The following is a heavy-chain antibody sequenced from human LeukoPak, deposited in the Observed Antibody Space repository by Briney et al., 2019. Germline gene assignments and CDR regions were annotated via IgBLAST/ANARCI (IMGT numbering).Heavy chain of an antibody. CDR1: GGSISSYY. CDR3: ARDRPGGSSLDY. CDR2: IYYSGST. Sequence: PSETLSLTCTVSGGSISSYYWSWIRQPPGKGLEWIGYIYYSGSTNYNPSLKSRVTISVDTSKNQFSLKLSSMTAADTAVYYCARDRPGGSSLDYWGQGTLVTVSS. J-gene: IGHJ4*02. D-gene: IGHD6-13*01. V-gene: IGHV4-59*01.